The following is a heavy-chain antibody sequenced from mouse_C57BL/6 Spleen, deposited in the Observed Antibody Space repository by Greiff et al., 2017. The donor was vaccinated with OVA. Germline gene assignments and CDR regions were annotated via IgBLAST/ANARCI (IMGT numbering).Heavy chain of an antibody. CDR2: INFDGSST. D-gene: IGHD1-1*01. J-gene: IGHJ4*01. V-gene: IGHV5-16*01. CDR3: ARECYSSSYYAMDY. CDR1: GFTFSDYY. Sequence: EVHLVESEGGLVQPGSSMKLSCTASGFTFSDYYMAWVRQVPEKGLEWVANINFDGSSTYYLDSLKSRFIISRDNAKNILYLQMSSLKSEDTATYYCARECYSSSYYAMDYWGQGTSVTVSS.